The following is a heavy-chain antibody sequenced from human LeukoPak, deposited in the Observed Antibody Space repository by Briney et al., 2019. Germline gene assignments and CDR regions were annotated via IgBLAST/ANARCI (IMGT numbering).Heavy chain of an antibody. D-gene: IGHD6-13*01. V-gene: IGHV3-23*01. CDR2: ISGGGGST. J-gene: IGHJ4*02. CDR1: GFTFARHA. CDR3: AREGGSCTSNSCSDYFDY. Sequence: GGSLRLSCAGSGFTFARHALTWVRQAPGMGLEWVSTISGGGGSTHYAGSVKGRFTISRDNSKDTVFLQMNNLRAEDTAIYYCAREGGSCTSNSCSDYFDYWGQGTLVTVSS.